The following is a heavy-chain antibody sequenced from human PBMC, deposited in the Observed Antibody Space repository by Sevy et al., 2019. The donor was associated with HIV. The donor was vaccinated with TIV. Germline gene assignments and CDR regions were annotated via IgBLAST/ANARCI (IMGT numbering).Heavy chain of an antibody. Sequence: GGSLRLSCAASGFTFNDYAMHWVRQVPGKGLEWVSGVSWNSGARGYADSVKGRFTISRDNSKKTLYLQVNSLRAEDTAVYYCARDFTGFNGMDVWGQGTMVTVSS. V-gene: IGHV3-9*01. J-gene: IGHJ6*02. CDR2: VSWNSGAR. CDR3: ARDFTGFNGMDV. D-gene: IGHD7-27*01. CDR1: GFTFNDYA.